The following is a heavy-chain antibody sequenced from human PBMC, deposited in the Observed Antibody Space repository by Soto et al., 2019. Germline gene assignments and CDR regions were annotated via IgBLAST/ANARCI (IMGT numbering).Heavy chain of an antibody. CDR1: GYTFTGYY. CDR2: INPNSGGT. Sequence: ASVKVSCKASGYTFTGYYMHWVRQAPGQGLEWMGWINPNSGGTNYAQKFQGRVTMTRDTSISTAYMELSRLRSDDTAVYYCARELAAAGPPASDYWGQGTLVTVSS. V-gene: IGHV1-2*02. CDR3: ARELAAAGPPASDY. D-gene: IGHD6-13*01. J-gene: IGHJ4*02.